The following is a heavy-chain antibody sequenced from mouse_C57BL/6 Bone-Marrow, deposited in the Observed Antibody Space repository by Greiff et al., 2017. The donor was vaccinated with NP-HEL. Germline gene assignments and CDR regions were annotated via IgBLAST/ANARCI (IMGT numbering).Heavy chain of an antibody. CDR1: GYTFTSYG. D-gene: IGHD2-1*01. Sequence: VKLMESGAELARPGASVKLSCKASGYTFTSYGISWVKQRTGQGLEWIGEIYPRSGNTYYNEKFKGKATLTADKSSSTAYMELRSLTSEDSAVYFCARLYYGNLRWFAYWGQGTLVTVSA. V-gene: IGHV1-81*01. J-gene: IGHJ3*01. CDR2: IYPRSGNT. CDR3: ARLYYGNLRWFAY.